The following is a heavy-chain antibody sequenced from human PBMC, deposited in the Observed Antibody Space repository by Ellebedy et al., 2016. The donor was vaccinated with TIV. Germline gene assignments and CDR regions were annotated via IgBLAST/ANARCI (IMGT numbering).Heavy chain of an antibody. CDR3: AKGPKLGDGFHPDY. V-gene: IGHV3-23*01. CDR2: ISGSGGNT. D-gene: IGHD5-24*01. J-gene: IGHJ4*02. CDR1: GFTFSNNA. Sequence: PGGSLRLSCAASGFTFSNNAMSWVRQAPGKGLEWVSAISGSGGNTYYAESVKGRFTISRNASKSTVFLQLNSLRAEDTALYYCAKGPKLGDGFHPDYWGQGTLVTVSS.